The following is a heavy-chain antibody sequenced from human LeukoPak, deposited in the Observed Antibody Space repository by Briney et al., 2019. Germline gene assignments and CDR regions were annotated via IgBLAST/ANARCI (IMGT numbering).Heavy chain of an antibody. CDR2: IYYSGST. Sequence: SETLSLTCTVSGGSISSSSYYWGWIRQPPGKGLEWIGSIYYSGSTYYNPSLKSRVTISVDTSKNQFSLKLSSVTAADTAVYYCARVGEYSITIFGVVTGYYFDYWGQGTLVTVSS. CDR3: ARVGEYSITIFGVVTGYYFDY. V-gene: IGHV4-39*07. CDR1: GGSISSSSYY. J-gene: IGHJ4*02. D-gene: IGHD3-3*01.